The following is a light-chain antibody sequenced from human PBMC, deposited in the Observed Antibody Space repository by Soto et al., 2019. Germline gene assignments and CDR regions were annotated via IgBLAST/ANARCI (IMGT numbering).Light chain of an antibody. CDR1: QSVSSSY. J-gene: IGKJ2*01. Sequence: EVVLTQSPGTLSLSPGERATLSCRASQSVSSSYLGWYQQKPGQAPRLLIFAASSRATGIPDRFSGSGSGTDVTLTISRLEPADVAVYYCHQYGRSPKTFGRGTKLEIK. CDR3: HQYGRSPKT. V-gene: IGKV3-20*01. CDR2: AAS.